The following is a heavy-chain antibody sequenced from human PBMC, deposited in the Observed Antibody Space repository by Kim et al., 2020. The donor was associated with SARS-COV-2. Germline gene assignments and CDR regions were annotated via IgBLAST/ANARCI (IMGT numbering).Heavy chain of an antibody. V-gene: IGHV3-53*01. J-gene: IGHJ5*02. Sequence: GGSLRLSCAASGFTVSNYYMSWVRQAPGKGLEWVSVIYSGGNTYYADSVQGLFTISRDNSKNTLYLQMNSLRAEDTAVYYCASSRGWYGMSGGLDTWGQG. D-gene: IGHD6-19*01. CDR3: ASSRGWYGMSGGLDT. CDR2: IYSGGNT. CDR1: GFTVSNYY.